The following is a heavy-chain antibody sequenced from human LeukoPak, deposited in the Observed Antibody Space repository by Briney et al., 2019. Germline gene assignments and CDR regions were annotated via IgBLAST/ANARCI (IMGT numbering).Heavy chain of an antibody. J-gene: IGHJ4*02. CDR2: ISGSGGST. CDR3: AKDRPPYYYDSSGYYLHYFDY. Sequence: SGGSLRLSCAASGFAFSSYAMSWVRQAPGKGMEWVSAISGSGGSTYYADSVKGRFTISSDNSKNTLYLQMNSLRAEDTAVYYCAKDRPPYYYDSSGYYLHYFDYWGQGTLVTVSS. D-gene: IGHD3-22*01. CDR1: GFAFSSYA. V-gene: IGHV3-23*01.